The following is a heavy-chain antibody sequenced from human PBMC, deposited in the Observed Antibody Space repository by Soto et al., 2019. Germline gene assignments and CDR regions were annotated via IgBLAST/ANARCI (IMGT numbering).Heavy chain of an antibody. CDR3: AREVEWAWRENGRYFETKWFDP. CDR1: EFAFMRYS. Sequence: GGSLRLSCEASEFAFMRYSMHWVRQAPGMRLEWVSSISPSGDIIYYADSVKGRFTISRDNPKDSLYLHMNGLRDEDTAVYYCAREVEWAWRENGRYFETKWFDPWGQGTQVTVSS. D-gene: IGHD1-26*01. V-gene: IGHV3-48*02. J-gene: IGHJ5*02. CDR2: ISPSGDII.